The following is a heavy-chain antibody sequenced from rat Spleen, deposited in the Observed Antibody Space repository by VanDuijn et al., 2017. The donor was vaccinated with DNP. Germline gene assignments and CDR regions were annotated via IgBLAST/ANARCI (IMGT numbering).Heavy chain of an antibody. D-gene: IGHD1-12*01. J-gene: IGHJ4*01. CDR1: GYSITSYY. CDR3: ARHRTIMPYYYSMDA. V-gene: IGHV3-1*01. CDR2: ISSSGST. Sequence: EVQLQESGPGLVKPSESLSLTCSVTGYSITSYYWGWIRKFPGNKMEWIGHISSSGSTSFNPSLESRISITRDTSKNQFFLQLNSVTTEDTATYYCARHRTIMPYYYSMDAWGQGASVTVSS.